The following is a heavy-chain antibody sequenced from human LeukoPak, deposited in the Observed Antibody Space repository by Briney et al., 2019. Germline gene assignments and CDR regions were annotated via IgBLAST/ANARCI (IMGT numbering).Heavy chain of an antibody. CDR2: ISSSGSTI. Sequence: GGSLRLSCAASGFTFSSYSMNWVRQAPGKGLEWVSYISSSGSTIYYADSVKGRFTISRDNAKNSLYLQMNSLRAEDTAVYYCASGTEQQPESYFDYWGQGTLVTVSS. CDR3: ASGTEQQPESYFDY. CDR1: GFTFSSYS. J-gene: IGHJ4*02. V-gene: IGHV3-48*04. D-gene: IGHD6-13*01.